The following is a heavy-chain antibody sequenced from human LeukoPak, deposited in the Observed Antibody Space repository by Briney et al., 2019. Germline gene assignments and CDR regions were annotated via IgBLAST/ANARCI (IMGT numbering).Heavy chain of an antibody. V-gene: IGHV7-4-1*02. CDR2: INTDTGNP. CDR3: ARASCTGGTCPTFIDF. D-gene: IGHD2-15*01. J-gene: IGHJ4*02. Sequence: GASVNVSCKASGHTFTTYAMDWVRQAPGQGLEWMGWINTDTGNPTYAQGFTGRFVFSLDTSVSTAYLQISSLKAEDTAVYYCARASCTGGTCPTFIDFWGQGTLVTVSS. CDR1: GHTFTTYA.